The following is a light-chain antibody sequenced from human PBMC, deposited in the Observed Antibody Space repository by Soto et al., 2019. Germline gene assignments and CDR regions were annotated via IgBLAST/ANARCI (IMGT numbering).Light chain of an antibody. CDR1: QSVSSSY. J-gene: IGKJ1*01. CDR3: HQYDSWT. V-gene: IGKV3-20*01. CDR2: GAS. Sequence: LSPGEGSTLSCMASQSVSSSYIAWYQQRPGQTPSLLIYGASTRATGIPDRFSGSGSGTDFTLTISRLEPEDFAVYYCHQYDSWTFGQGTKVDIK.